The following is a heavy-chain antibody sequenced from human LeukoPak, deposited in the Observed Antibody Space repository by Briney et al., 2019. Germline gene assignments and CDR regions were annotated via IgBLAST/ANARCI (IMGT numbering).Heavy chain of an antibody. CDR3: ARHYLRRGGYGY. CDR2: IYYSGST. CDR1: GGSISSSSYY. Sequence: SETLSLTCTVSGGSISSSSYYWGWIRQPPGKGLEWIGSIYYSGSTYYNPSLKGRVTISVDTSKNQFSLKLSSVTAADTAVYYCARHYLRRGGYGYWGQGTLVTVSS. D-gene: IGHD1-26*01. V-gene: IGHV4-39*01. J-gene: IGHJ4*02.